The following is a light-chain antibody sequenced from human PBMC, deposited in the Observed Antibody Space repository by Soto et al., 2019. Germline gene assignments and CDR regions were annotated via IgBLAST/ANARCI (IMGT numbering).Light chain of an antibody. Sequence: SYELTQPLSVSVALGQTARITCGGNYIGSKNVHWYQQKPGQAPVLVIYRDSNRPSGIPERFSGSNSGNTATLTISRAQAGDEADYYCQVWDSNPVLFGGGTKLTVL. CDR1: YIGSKN. CDR3: QVWDSNPVL. J-gene: IGLJ2*01. V-gene: IGLV3-9*01. CDR2: RDS.